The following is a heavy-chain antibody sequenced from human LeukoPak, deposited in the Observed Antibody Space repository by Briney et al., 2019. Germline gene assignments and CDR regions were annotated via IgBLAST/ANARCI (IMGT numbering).Heavy chain of an antibody. CDR2: INHSGST. Sequence: PSETLSLTCAVYGGSFSGYYWSWIRQPPGKGLEWIGEINHSGSTNYNPSLKSRVTISVDTSKNQFSLKLSSVTAADTAVYYCARKLAYGPSTGTTGTTPLGFDYWGQGTLVTVSS. CDR3: ARKLAYGPSTGTTGTTPLGFDY. D-gene: IGHD1-1*01. J-gene: IGHJ4*02. V-gene: IGHV4-34*01. CDR1: GGSFSGYY.